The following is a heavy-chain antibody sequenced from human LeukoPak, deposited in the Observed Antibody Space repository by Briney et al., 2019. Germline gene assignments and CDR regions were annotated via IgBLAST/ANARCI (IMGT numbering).Heavy chain of an antibody. Sequence: GGSLRLSCAASGFTFSTYAMTWVRQAPGKGLEWVSTISGRGDSTYYADSVRGRFTVSRDNSKNTLYLQMNSLRAEDTAIYYCAKDSSRDGYNWNWYLDLWGRGTLVTVSS. D-gene: IGHD5-24*01. CDR1: GFTFSTYA. V-gene: IGHV3-23*01. J-gene: IGHJ2*01. CDR2: ISGRGDST. CDR3: AKDSSRDGYNWNWYLDL.